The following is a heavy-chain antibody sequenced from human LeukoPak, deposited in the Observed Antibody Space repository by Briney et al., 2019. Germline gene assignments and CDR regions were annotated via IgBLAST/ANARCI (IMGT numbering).Heavy chain of an antibody. CDR3: ARGPDFWSGYYYFNY. J-gene: IGHJ4*02. V-gene: IGHV3-53*01. CDR2: IYSGGST. CDR1: GFTVSSNY. Sequence: PGGSLRLSXAASGFTVSSNYMSWVRQAPGKGLEWVSVIYSGGSTYYADSVKGRFTISRDNSKNTLYLQMNSLRAEDTAVYYCARGPDFWSGYYYFNYWGQGTLVTVSS. D-gene: IGHD3-3*01.